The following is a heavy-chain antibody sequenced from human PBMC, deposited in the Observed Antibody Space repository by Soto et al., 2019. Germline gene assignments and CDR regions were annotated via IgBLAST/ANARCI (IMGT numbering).Heavy chain of an antibody. Sequence: GESLKISCKGSGYSFTSYWISGVRQMPGKGLEWMGRIDPSDSYTNYSPSFQGHVTISADKSISTAYLQWSSLKASDTAMYYCERHTTDMEDYWCPGNLVSVPS. J-gene: IGHJ4*02. CDR1: GYSFTSYW. D-gene: IGHD1-26*01. CDR2: IDPSDSYT. V-gene: IGHV5-10-1*01. CDR3: ERHTTDMEDY.